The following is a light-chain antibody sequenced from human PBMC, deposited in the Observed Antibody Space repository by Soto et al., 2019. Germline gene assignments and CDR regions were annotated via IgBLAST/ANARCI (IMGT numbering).Light chain of an antibody. V-gene: IGLV2-14*01. J-gene: IGLJ3*02. Sequence: QSALTQPASVAGSTGQSITISCTGTRSDVGGDNYVSWYQQHPGKDPKVIIYDVSHRPSGVSNRFFGSKSGNTTSLTISGLQAEDEADYYCFAYTSSRARVFGGGTKLTV. CDR1: RSDVGGDNY. CDR2: DVS. CDR3: FAYTSSRARV.